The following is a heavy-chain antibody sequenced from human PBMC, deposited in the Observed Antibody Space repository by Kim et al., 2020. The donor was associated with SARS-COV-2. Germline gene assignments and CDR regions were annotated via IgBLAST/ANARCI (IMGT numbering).Heavy chain of an antibody. CDR3: TTAFEF. CDR2: KNKGSNQ. J-gene: IGHJ4*02. V-gene: IGHV3-74*01. Sequence: KNKGSNQNRADSVKGRFTISRDNAKNTVYLQMNRLGAEDTAVYYCTTAFEFWGQGTLVTVSS.